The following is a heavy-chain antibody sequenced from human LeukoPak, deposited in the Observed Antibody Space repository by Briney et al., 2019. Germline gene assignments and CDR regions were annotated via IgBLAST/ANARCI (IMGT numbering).Heavy chain of an antibody. J-gene: IGHJ4*01. D-gene: IGHD6-13*01. Sequence: GGSLRLSCAVYGFTFTDYWMNWVRQAPGKGLEWVASIRQDGGEKSYVDSVKGRFTISRDNTKSSLYLQINSLRAEDTAVHYCARDGTAAGLYFDLWGQGTLVTVSS. CDR1: GFTFTDYW. V-gene: IGHV3-7*01. CDR3: ARDGTAAGLYFDL. CDR2: IRQDGGEK.